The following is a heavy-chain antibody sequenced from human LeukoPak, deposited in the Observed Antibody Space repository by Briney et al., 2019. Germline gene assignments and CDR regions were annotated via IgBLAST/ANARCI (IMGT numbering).Heavy chain of an antibody. CDR3: ARDLRGYSYDSSGWYLDA. Sequence: GGSLRLSCAASGFTFSSYSMNWVRQAPGKGLEWVSPISSSSSYIYYADSVKGRFTISRDNAKNSLYLQMNSLRAEDTAVYYCARDLRGYSYDSSGWYLDAWGQGTLVTVSS. CDR1: GFTFSSYS. D-gene: IGHD6-19*01. V-gene: IGHV3-21*01. J-gene: IGHJ4*02. CDR2: ISSSSSYI.